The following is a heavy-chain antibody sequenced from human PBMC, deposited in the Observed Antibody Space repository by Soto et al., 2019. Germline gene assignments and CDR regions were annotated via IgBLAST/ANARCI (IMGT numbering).Heavy chain of an antibody. V-gene: IGHV1-69*06. Sequence: ASVKVSCKASGGTFSTYALSWVRQAPGQGLEWMGGIIPMSGTTDYAQKFQGRVTITADKSTSTAYLVVSSLRSDDTAVYYCARDTAARPLYYYFYGLVVWGQATTVTVYS. D-gene: IGHD6-6*01. CDR3: ARDTAARPLYYYFYGLVV. CDR1: GGTFSTYA. CDR2: IIPMSGTT. J-gene: IGHJ6*02.